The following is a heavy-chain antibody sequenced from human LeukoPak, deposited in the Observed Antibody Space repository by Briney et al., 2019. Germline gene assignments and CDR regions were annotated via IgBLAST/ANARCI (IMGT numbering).Heavy chain of an antibody. CDR2: IYYSGST. Sequence: SETLSLTCTVSVGSISNYYWSWIRQPPGKGLEWIGYIYYSGSTNYNPSLKSRVTISVDTSKNQFSLKLSSVTAADTAVYYCARDSGSYYEGDAFDIWGQGTMVTVSS. CDR1: VGSISNYY. CDR3: ARDSGSYYEGDAFDI. D-gene: IGHD1-26*01. V-gene: IGHV4-59*01. J-gene: IGHJ3*02.